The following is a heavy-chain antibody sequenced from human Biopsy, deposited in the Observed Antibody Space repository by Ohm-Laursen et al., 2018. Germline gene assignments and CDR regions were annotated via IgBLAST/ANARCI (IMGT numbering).Heavy chain of an antibody. V-gene: IGHV4-59*07. Sequence: SDTLSLTCSVSGGSMSGYHWSWIRKSPGKGLEWLAYISYTGGITSNPSLNGRATMSLDTSKNQFSLRLIYVTAADAAVYYCARMPHFDYWGQGTLITVSS. CDR1: GGSMSGYH. CDR2: ISYTGGI. CDR3: ARMPHFDY. D-gene: IGHD2-2*01. J-gene: IGHJ4*02.